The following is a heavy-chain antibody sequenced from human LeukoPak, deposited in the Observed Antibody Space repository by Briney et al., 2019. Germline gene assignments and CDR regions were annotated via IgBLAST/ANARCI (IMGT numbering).Heavy chain of an antibody. CDR3: TTGCGHSDFDF. CDR1: GFTFTNAR. D-gene: IGHD3-3*02. V-gene: IGHV3-15*01. Sequence: GGSLRLSCAASGFTFTNARMGWVRQAPGKGLEWVGLIKSKIDGGTTHFAAPVKGRFTISTDDSKHTLYLHMNSLKSEDTAVYYCTTGCGHSDFDFWGQGTLVTVSS. J-gene: IGHJ4*02. CDR2: IKSKIDGGTT.